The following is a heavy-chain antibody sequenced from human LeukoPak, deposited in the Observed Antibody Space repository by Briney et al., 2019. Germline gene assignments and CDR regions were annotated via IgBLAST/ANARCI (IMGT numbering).Heavy chain of an antibody. Sequence: SVKVSCKASGGTFSSYAISWVRQAPGQGLEWMGRIIPIFGTANYAQKFQGRVTITTDESTSPADMELSSLRSEDTAVYYCAIDILVVPARIGDIWFDPWGQGTLVTLSS. CDR1: GGTFSSYA. J-gene: IGHJ5*02. CDR3: AIDILVVPARIGDIWFDP. V-gene: IGHV1-69*05. D-gene: IGHD2-2*01. CDR2: IIPIFGTA.